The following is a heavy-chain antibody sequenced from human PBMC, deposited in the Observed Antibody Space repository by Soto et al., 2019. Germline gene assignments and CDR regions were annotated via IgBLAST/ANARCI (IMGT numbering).Heavy chain of an antibody. CDR2: IKTDGTET. D-gene: IGHD2-15*01. CDR1: GFTFSSYV. Sequence: VQLVESGGGVAQPGASLRLSCIASGFTFSSYVIHWVRQAPGKGLEWVALIKTDGTETHYPGSVRGRFTISRDNSKNTLYLQMNSLRTEDTAVYYCVKDGGKYSNVVSYPFHLWGQGTKVTVSS. CDR3: VKDGGKYSNVVSYPFHL. J-gene: IGHJ3*01. V-gene: IGHV3-30*04.